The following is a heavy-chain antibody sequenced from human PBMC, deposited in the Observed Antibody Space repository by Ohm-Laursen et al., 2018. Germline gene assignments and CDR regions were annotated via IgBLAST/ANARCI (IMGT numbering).Heavy chain of an antibody. Sequence: SLRLSCSASGFTFSSFRMNWVRQAPGKGLEWVSSISSRSDNYADSVKGRFTISRDSAKKSLYLQMNSLRAEDTAVYYCARENWDTALVTGAFDIWGQGTMVTVSS. V-gene: IGHV3-21*01. J-gene: IGHJ3*02. CDR2: ISSRSDN. CDR3: ARENWDTALVTGAFDI. D-gene: IGHD5-18*01. CDR1: GFTFSSFR.